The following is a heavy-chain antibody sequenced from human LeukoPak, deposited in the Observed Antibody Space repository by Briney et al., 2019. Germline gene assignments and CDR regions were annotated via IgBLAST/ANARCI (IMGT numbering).Heavy chain of an antibody. CDR3: ARVSGAAFPFIDC. D-gene: IGHD3-10*01. J-gene: IGHJ4*02. Sequence: SQTLSLTCTVSGGSISSGDYYWSWIRQPPGKGLEWIGYIYYSGSTYYNPSLKSRVTISVDTSKNQFSLKLSSVTAADTAVYYCARVSGAAFPFIDCWGQGTLVTVSS. V-gene: IGHV4-30-4*01. CDR2: IYYSGST. CDR1: GGSISSGDYY.